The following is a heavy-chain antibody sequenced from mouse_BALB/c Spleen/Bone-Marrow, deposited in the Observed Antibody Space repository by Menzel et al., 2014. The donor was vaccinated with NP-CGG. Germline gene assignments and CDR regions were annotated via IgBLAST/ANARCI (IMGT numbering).Heavy chain of an antibody. J-gene: IGHJ3*01. CDR1: GYTFSSYW. D-gene: IGHD2-12*01. CDR2: ILPGSGNT. CDR3: ARKDYYSRFGY. Sequence: VQLQQSGAELMKPGASVKISCKATGYTFSSYWIEWVKQRPGHGLEWIGEILPGSGNTNYNEKFKGKATFTVDTSSNTAYMQLSSLTSEDSGVYYCARKDYYSRFGYWGQGTLVTASA. V-gene: IGHV1-9*01.